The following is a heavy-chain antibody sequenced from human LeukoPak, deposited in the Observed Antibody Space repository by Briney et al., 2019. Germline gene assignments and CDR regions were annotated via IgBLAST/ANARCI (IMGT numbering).Heavy chain of an antibody. Sequence: SVKVSCKASGGTFSSYAISWVRQAPGQGLEWMGRIIPILGIANYAQKFQGRVTITADKSTSTAYMELSSLRSEDTAVYYCAREDWGFNWFDPLGQGTLVTVSS. D-gene: IGHD3/OR15-3a*01. J-gene: IGHJ5*02. CDR2: IIPILGIA. CDR1: GGTFSSYA. V-gene: IGHV1-69*04. CDR3: AREDWGFNWFDP.